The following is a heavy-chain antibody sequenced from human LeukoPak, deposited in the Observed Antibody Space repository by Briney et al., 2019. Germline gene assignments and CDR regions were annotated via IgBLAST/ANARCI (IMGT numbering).Heavy chain of an antibody. V-gene: IGHV3-30*19. CDR1: GFTFSNYG. Sequence: GGSLRLSCEASGFTFSNYGMHWVRQAPGKGLEWVAVIWYDGSKKYYTDSVKGRFTISRDSPKNTLNLQMNSLRAEDTAVYYCARDDKFFDYWGQGTLVTVSS. J-gene: IGHJ4*02. CDR2: IWYDGSKK. CDR3: ARDDKFFDY.